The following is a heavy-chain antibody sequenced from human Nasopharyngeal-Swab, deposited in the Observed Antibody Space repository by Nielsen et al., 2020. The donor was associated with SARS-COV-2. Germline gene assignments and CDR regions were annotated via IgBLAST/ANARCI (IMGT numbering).Heavy chain of an antibody. CDR1: GGSFSGYY. V-gene: IGHV4-34*01. J-gene: IGHJ4*02. CDR2: INHSGST. D-gene: IGHD6-6*01. Sequence: SETLSLTCAVYGGSFSGYYWSWIRQPPGKGLEWIGEINHSGSTNYNPSLKSRVTISVDTSKNQFSLKLSSVTAADTAVYYCARVTSARQHGYWGQGTLVTVSS. CDR3: ARVTSARQHGY.